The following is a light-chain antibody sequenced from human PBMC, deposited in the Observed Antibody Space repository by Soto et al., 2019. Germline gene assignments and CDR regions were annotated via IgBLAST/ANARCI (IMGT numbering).Light chain of an antibody. CDR3: QQYSIPPPLT. CDR2: WAS. V-gene: IGKV4-1*01. J-gene: IGKJ2*01. CDR1: QSLLDSSNNKNY. Sequence: DIVMTQSPDSLALSLGERATINCKSSQSLLDSSNNKNYLAWYQQKPGQPPKLLIYWASTREYGVPDRFSGGGSGTDFTLTISTLQAEDVAIYYCQQYSIPPPLTFGQGTKVELK.